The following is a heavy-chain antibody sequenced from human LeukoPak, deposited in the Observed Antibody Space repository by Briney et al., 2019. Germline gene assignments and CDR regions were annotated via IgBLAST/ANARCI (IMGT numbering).Heavy chain of an antibody. CDR2: IYYPGTT. J-gene: IGHJ6*02. Sequence: SETLSLTCKVSGGSIGSSGFYWGWFRQPPGKGLEWIGSIYYPGTTHYNPSLESRVTISVDTSKYQVSLTLRSVTATDTAVYYCGRHVSSGWDYFNGLDVWGQGTAVTVSS. CDR3: GRHVSSGWDYFNGLDV. CDR1: GGSIGSSGFY. V-gene: IGHV4-39*01. D-gene: IGHD6-19*01.